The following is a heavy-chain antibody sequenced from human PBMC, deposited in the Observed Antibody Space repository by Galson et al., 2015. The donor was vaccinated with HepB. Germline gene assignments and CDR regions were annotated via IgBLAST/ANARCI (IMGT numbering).Heavy chain of an antibody. V-gene: IGHV3-30*04. J-gene: IGHJ5*02. CDR1: GFTFSSDA. Sequence: SLRLSCAASGFTFSSDAMHWVRQAPGKGLEWVAVISYDGSNKYYADSVKGRFTISRDNSKNTLYLQMNSLRAEDTAVYYCARDLGTYYYDSSGPLGWFDPWGQGTLVTVSS. CDR3: ARDLGTYYYDSSGPLGWFDP. D-gene: IGHD3-22*01. CDR2: ISYDGSNK.